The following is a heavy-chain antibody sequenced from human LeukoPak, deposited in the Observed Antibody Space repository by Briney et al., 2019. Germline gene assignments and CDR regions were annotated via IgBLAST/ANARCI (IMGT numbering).Heavy chain of an antibody. CDR2: ISAYNGNT. CDR3: ARELYSSGWYTQNWFDP. V-gene: IGHV1-18*01. CDR1: GGTFSSYA. J-gene: IGHJ5*02. Sequence: ASVKVSCKASGGTFSSYAISWLRQAPGQGLEWMGWISAYNGNTNYAQKLQGRVTMTTDTSTSTAYMELRSLRSDDTAVYYCARELYSSGWYTQNWFDPWGQGTLVTVSS. D-gene: IGHD6-19*01.